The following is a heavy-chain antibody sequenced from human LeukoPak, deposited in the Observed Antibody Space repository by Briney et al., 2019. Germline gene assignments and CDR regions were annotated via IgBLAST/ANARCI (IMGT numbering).Heavy chain of an antibody. D-gene: IGHD3-22*01. CDR1: GFTFSSYA. Sequence: AGGSLRLSCAASGFTFSSYAMSWVRQAPGKGLEWVSAISGSGGSTYYADSVKGRFTISRDNSKNTLYLQMNSLRTEDTAVYYCAKDRRFLSNYYDSGAYLDYWGQGTLVTVSS. J-gene: IGHJ4*02. CDR2: ISGSGGST. V-gene: IGHV3-23*01. CDR3: AKDRRFLSNYYDSGAYLDY.